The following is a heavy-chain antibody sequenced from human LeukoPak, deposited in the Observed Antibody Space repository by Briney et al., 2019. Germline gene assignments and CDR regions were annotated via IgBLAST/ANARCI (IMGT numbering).Heavy chain of an antibody. Sequence: PSETLSLTCNVSGYSISNSYCWAWIRQPPGKGLEWIGNICHGGSTSYNPSFKKRVAISIDKPKNHFSLRLSSVTAADTAVYYCASPVDILTGLQDYFDYWGQGSLVTVSS. D-gene: IGHD3-9*01. J-gene: IGHJ4*02. CDR2: ICHGGST. CDR1: GYSISNSYC. V-gene: IGHV4-38-2*02. CDR3: ASPVDILTGLQDYFDY.